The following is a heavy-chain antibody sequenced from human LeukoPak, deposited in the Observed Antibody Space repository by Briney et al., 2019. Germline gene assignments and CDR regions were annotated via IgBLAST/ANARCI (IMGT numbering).Heavy chain of an antibody. CDR1: GGSISSGSYY. D-gene: IGHD3-10*01. J-gene: IGHJ4*02. Sequence: MSSETLSLTCTVAGGSISSGSYYLSWIRQPAGKGLEWIGRIYTSGSTNYNPSLKSRLTISLDTSKNQFSLTLSSVTAADTAVYYCASDGRYYYGSGSLWGPGTLVTASS. CDR2: IYTSGST. V-gene: IGHV4-61*02. CDR3: ASDGRYYYGSGSL.